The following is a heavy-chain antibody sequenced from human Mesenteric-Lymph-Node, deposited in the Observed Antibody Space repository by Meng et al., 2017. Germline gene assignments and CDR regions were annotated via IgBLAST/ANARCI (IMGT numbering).Heavy chain of an antibody. V-gene: IGHV4-4*02. CDR2: IDDSGST. J-gene: IGHJ4*02. CDR1: GVSISSNIR. Sequence: QVQLQEAGPGLVNPSGTLPLTCGVSGVSISSNIRWTWVRQPPGKGLEWIGDIDDSGSTNYNPSLNSRVTVSVDTSKNQFSLKLNSVTTADTAMYYCARPRRWLQSEFDFWGPGTLVTVSS. D-gene: IGHD5-24*01. CDR3: ARPRRWLQSEFDF.